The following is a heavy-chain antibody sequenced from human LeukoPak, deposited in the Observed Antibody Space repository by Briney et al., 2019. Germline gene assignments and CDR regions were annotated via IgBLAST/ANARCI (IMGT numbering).Heavy chain of an antibody. CDR2: ISYDGSNK. J-gene: IGHJ6*04. CDR1: GFTFSSYA. CDR3: ARDGYCSSTSCGGVYYYYGMDV. Sequence: PGRSLRLSCAASGFTFSSYAMHWVSQAPGKGLEWVAVISYDGSNKYYADSVKGRFTISRDNSKNTLYLQMNSLRAEDTAVYYCARDGYCSSTSCGGVYYYYGMDVWGKGTTVTVSS. D-gene: IGHD2-2*01. V-gene: IGHV3-30*04.